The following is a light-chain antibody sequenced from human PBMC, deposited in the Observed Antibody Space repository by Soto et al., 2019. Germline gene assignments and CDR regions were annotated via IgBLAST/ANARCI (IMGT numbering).Light chain of an antibody. CDR3: SSYAGSNNVV. J-gene: IGLJ2*01. V-gene: IGLV2-8*01. CDR2: EVS. CDR1: SSDVGSYNY. Sequence: QSALTQPPSASGSPGQSVTISCTGTSSDVGSYNYVSWYQRHPGKAPKLMIYEVSKRPSGVPDRFSGSKSGNTASLTVSGLQAEDEADYYCSSYAGSNNVVFGGGTKVTVL.